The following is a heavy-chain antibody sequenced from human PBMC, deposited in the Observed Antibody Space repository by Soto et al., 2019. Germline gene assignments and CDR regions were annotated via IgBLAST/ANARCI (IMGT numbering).Heavy chain of an antibody. CDR1: GFTFSRYA. Sequence: GGSLRLSCAASGFTFSRYAMSWVRQAPGKGLEWVSAISGSGGSTYYADSVKGRFTISRDNSKNTLYLQMNSLRAEDTAVYYCAKDLSPYYDFWSGYGGMDVWGQGTTVTVSS. J-gene: IGHJ6*02. CDR2: ISGSGGST. CDR3: AKDLSPYYDFWSGYGGMDV. D-gene: IGHD3-3*01. V-gene: IGHV3-23*01.